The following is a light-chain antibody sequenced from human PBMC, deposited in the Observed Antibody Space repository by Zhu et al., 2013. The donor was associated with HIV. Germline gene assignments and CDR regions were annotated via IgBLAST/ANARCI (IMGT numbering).Light chain of an antibody. CDR3: HQSYITPLT. Sequence: DIQMTQSPSSLSASVGDRVTITCRASQSLRNYINWYQQKPGKAPKLLIYAASNLQSGVPSRFSGSGSGTDFTLTTSSLQPEDFATYYCHQSYITPLTFGQGTRLEIK. CDR2: AAS. J-gene: IGKJ5*01. CDR1: QSLRNY. V-gene: IGKV1-39*01.